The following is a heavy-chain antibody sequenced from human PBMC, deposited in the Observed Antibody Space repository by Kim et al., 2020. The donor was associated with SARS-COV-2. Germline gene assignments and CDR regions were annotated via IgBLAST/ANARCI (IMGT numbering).Heavy chain of an antibody. Sequence: KCYVDSVEGRVTGSRDNAKNSVYLQMNGLRAEDTAVYYCARDDGFRSIDHWGQGTLVTVSS. CDR3: ARDDGFRSIDH. V-gene: IGHV3-7*01. CDR2: K. J-gene: IGHJ4*02. D-gene: IGHD6-25*01.